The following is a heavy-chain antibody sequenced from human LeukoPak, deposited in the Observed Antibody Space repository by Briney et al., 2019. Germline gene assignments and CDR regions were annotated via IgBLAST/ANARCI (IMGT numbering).Heavy chain of an antibody. CDR2: IYYSGST. V-gene: IGHV4-31*03. Sequence: SETLSLTCTVSGGSISSGGYYWSWIRQRPGKGLEWIGYIYYSGSTYYNPSLKSRVTISVDRSKNQFSLKLSSVTAADTAVYYCARADTGVVPALVHYYYAMDVWGQGTTVTVSS. CDR1: GGSISSGGYY. CDR3: ARADTGVVPALVHYYYAMDV. J-gene: IGHJ6*02. D-gene: IGHD2-2*01.